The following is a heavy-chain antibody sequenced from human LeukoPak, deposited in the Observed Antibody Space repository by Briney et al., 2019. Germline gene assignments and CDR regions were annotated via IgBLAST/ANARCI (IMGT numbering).Heavy chain of an antibody. CDR1: GGSMSSSSYY. Sequence: SETLSLTCTVSGGSMSSSSYYWGWIRQPPGKGLEWIGSIYYSGRTSYSPSLKSRVTISVDTSKNQFSLKLNSVTAADTAVYYCARHDPIVGTPDAFDIWGQGTMVTVSS. CDR2: IYYSGRT. D-gene: IGHD1-26*01. CDR3: ARHDPIVGTPDAFDI. V-gene: IGHV4-39*07. J-gene: IGHJ3*02.